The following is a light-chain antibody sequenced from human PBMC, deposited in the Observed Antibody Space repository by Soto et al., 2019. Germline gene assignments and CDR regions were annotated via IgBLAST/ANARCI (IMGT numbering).Light chain of an antibody. CDR3: QHFVNSLTWT. CDR1: QSVSSNY. CDR2: AAS. Sequence: EIVLTQSPGTLSLSPGERATLSCRASQSVSSNYLVWYQQKPGQAPRLLIYAASSRATDIPARFSGSGSGTDFTLTIGRLEPEDFAVYYCQHFVNSLTWTFGQGTKVDIK. V-gene: IGKV3-20*01. J-gene: IGKJ1*01.